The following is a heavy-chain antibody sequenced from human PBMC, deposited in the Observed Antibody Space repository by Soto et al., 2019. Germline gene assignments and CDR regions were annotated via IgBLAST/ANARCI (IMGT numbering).Heavy chain of an antibody. CDR3: AREDPTVTTLFDY. D-gene: IGHD4-17*01. V-gene: IGHV4-61*01. CDR2: IYYSGST. Sequence: SETLSLTCTVSGGSASSGSYYWSWIRQPPGKGLEWIGYIYYSGSTNYNPSLKSRVTISVDTSKNQFSLKLSSVTAADTAVYYCAREDPTVTTLFDYWGQGTLVTVSS. CDR1: GGSASSGSYY. J-gene: IGHJ4*02.